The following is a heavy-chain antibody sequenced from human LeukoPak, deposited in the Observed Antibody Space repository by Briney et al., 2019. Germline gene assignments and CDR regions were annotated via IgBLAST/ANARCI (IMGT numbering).Heavy chain of an antibody. CDR1: GFTFSSYA. D-gene: IGHD2-21*01. J-gene: IGHJ6*03. Sequence: PGRSLRLSCAASGFTFSSYAMHWVRQAPGKGLEWVAVISYDGSNKYYADSVKGRFTISRDNSKNTLYLQMNSLRAEDTAVYYCARDQSNCGGDCYPWYYYYYMDVWGKGTTVTVSS. CDR3: ARDQSNCGGDCYPWYYYYYMDV. V-gene: IGHV3-30-3*01. CDR2: ISYDGSNK.